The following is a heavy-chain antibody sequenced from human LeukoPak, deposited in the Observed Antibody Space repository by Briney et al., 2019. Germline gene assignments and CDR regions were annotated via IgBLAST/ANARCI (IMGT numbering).Heavy chain of an antibody. Sequence: SKTLSLTCTISGGSMRNENYDWGWIRQPPGKGLEWIGSILYSGSADYNPSLQSRVTMSIETSNNQLSLKLSSVTAADTAVYYCARHFHYDFWSGYYRQNRQNRDHYYYMDVWGKGTTVTVSS. V-gene: IGHV4-39*01. D-gene: IGHD3-3*01. CDR3: ARHFHYDFWSGYYRQNRQNRDHYYYMDV. CDR1: GGSMRNENYD. CDR2: ILYSGSA. J-gene: IGHJ6*03.